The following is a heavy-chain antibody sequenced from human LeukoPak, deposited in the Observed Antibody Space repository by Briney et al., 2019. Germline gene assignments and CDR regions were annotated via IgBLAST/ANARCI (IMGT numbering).Heavy chain of an antibody. CDR1: GYTFTSYD. J-gene: IGHJ4*02. CDR3: ARDRYYYDSSGSHWLDY. CDR2: MNPNSGNT. Sequence: ASVKVSCKASGYTFTSYDINWVRQATGQGLEWMGWMNPNSGNTGYPQKFQGRVTMTRHTSISTAYMELSSLRSEDTAVYYCARDRYYYDSSGSHWLDYWGQGTLVTVSS. V-gene: IGHV1-8*01. D-gene: IGHD3-22*01.